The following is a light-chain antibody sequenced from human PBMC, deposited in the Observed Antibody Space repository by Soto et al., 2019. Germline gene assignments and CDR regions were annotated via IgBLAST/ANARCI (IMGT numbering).Light chain of an antibody. CDR2: EGD. J-gene: IGLJ1*01. Sequence: QSVLTQPAPVSGSPGQSITISCSGTSSDVGSSNLVSWYQQHPGKAPKLIIFEGDRRPPGVSGRLSSSKPGNPPSLTIFGLQAEDEADYYCCSFARSTTFYVYGTGTKVTVL. V-gene: IGLV2-23*01. CDR3: CSFARSTTFYV. CDR1: SSDVGSSNL.